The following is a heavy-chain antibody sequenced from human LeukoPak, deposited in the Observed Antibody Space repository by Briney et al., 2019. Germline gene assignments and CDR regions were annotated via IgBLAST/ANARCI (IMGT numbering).Heavy chain of an antibody. CDR2: IYHSGST. CDR1: GGSISSGGYS. J-gene: IGHJ4*02. Sequence: SETLSLTCAVSGGSISSGGYSWSWIRQPPGKGLEWIGYIYHSGSTYYNPSLKSRVTISVDRSKNQFSLKLSSVTAADTAVYYCARGGSGYDSVSIDYWGQGTLVTVSS. V-gene: IGHV4-30-2*01. D-gene: IGHD5-12*01. CDR3: ARGGSGYDSVSIDY.